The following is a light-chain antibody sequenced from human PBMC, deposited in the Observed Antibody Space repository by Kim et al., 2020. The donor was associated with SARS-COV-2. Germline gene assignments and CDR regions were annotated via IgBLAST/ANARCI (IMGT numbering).Light chain of an antibody. CDR1: SSDVGGYDY. Sequence: GPSITISCAGTSSDVGGYDYVSWYQQHPGKAPKLIVYDVTRRPSGVSDRLSGSKSGNTASLTISGLQAEDEADYYCSSYTSSTAFVFGSGTKVTVL. CDR3: SSYTSSTAFV. J-gene: IGLJ1*01. CDR2: DVT. V-gene: IGLV2-14*03.